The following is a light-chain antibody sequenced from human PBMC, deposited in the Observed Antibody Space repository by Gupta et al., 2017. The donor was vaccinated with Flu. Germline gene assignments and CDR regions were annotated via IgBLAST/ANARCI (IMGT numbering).Light chain of an antibody. Sequence: EIVLTQSPGTLSLSPGERATLSCRASQSIGSSYLAWHQQKPGQALRRLIYGASSRATGIPDRFSGSGSGTDFTLTISRLEPEDFAVYYCQQYRTLITFGQGTRLEIK. J-gene: IGKJ5*01. V-gene: IGKV3-20*01. CDR2: GAS. CDR3: QQYRTLIT. CDR1: QSIGSSY.